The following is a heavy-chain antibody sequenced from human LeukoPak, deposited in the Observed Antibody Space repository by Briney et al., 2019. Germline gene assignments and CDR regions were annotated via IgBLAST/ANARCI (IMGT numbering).Heavy chain of an antibody. CDR2: IYYSGST. CDR1: GGSISSGGYS. D-gene: IGHD2-15*01. J-gene: IGHJ4*02. Sequence: SETLSLTCTVSGGSISSGGYSWSWIRQHPGKGLEWIGYIYYSGSTYYNPSLKSRVTISVDTSKNQFSLKLSSVTAADTAVYYCARDRAATHSLDYWGQGTLVTVSS. CDR3: ARDRAATHSLDY. V-gene: IGHV4-31*03.